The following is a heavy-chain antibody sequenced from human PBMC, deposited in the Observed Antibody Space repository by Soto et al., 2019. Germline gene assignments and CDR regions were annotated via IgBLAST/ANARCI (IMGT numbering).Heavy chain of an antibody. J-gene: IGHJ4*02. D-gene: IGHD2-15*01. CDR2: IYYSGST. CDR3: ASFTDCSGGSCYTVFDY. Sequence: SETLSLTCTVSGGSISSYYWSWIRQPPGKGLEWIGYIYYSGSTNYNPSLKSRVTISVDTSKNQFSLKPSPVTAADTAVYYCASFTDCSGGSCYTVFDYWGQGTLVTVSS. CDR1: GGSISSYY. V-gene: IGHV4-59*08.